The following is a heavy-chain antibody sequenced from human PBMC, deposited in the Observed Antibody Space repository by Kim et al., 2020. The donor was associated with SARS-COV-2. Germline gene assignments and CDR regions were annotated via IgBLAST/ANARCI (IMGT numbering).Heavy chain of an antibody. V-gene: IGHV3-23*01. Sequence: GSTDYADSGKGRFTISRDNSKSTLYLQMSSLRAEDSAVYYCASDPRWGSGYWGQGTLVTVSS. D-gene: IGHD3-10*01. CDR3: ASDPRWGSGY. CDR2: GST. J-gene: IGHJ4*02.